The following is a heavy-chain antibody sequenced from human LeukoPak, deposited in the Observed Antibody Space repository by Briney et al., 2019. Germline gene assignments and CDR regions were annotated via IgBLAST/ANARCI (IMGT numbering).Heavy chain of an antibody. D-gene: IGHD3-10*01. Sequence: ASVKVSCKASGYTFTSYGISWVRQAPGQGLERMGWVSAYNGNTNYAQKLQGRVTMTTDTSTSTAYMELRSLRSDDTAVYYCARVPPGSGYLDYWGQGTLVTVSS. V-gene: IGHV1-18*04. J-gene: IGHJ4*02. CDR2: VSAYNGNT. CDR3: ARVPPGSGYLDY. CDR1: GYTFTSYG.